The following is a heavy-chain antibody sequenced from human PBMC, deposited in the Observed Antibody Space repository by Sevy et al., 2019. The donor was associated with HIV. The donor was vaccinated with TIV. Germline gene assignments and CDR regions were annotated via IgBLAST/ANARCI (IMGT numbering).Heavy chain of an antibody. CDR1: VDSISSSSYY. Sequence: SETLSLTCSVSVDSISSSSYYWVWIRQPPGKGLEWIGTIYYSGRTYYNPSLKSRVTVSVDTSKNQFSLRVSSVTAADTAVYYCASIKIFGVVSDYSDYWGQGTLVTVSS. V-gene: IGHV4-39*01. CDR3: ASIKIFGVVSDYSDY. D-gene: IGHD3-3*01. J-gene: IGHJ4*02. CDR2: IYYSGRT.